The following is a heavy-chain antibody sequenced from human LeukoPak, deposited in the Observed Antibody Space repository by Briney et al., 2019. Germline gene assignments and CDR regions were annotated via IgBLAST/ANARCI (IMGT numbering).Heavy chain of an antibody. CDR3: ARHEGLARPFDY. CDR1: GVPISSHY. D-gene: IGHD6-19*01. J-gene: IGHJ4*02. V-gene: IGHV4-59*08. CDR2: IYYDGTT. Sequence: SETLSLTCTVSGVPISSHYWSWSRQPPGKGLEWIGNIYYDGTTNYNPSLRSRITISIDTSRNQFSLRLSSVTAADTAVYFCARHEGLARPFDYWGQGTLVPVSS.